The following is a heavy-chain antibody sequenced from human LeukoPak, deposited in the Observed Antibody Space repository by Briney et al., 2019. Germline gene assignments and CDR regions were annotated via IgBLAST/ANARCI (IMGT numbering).Heavy chain of an antibody. CDR3: ARSPRISYNWFDP. J-gene: IGHJ5*02. V-gene: IGHV4-59*01. D-gene: IGHD1-14*01. CDR1: GGSITSYY. CDR2: MSYSGST. Sequence: SETLSLTCTVSGGSITSYYWSWIRQSPGKGLGWIGYMSYSGSTTYNPSLKSRVTISVDTSKNQVSLKLSSVTAADTAVYYCARSPRISYNWFDPWGQGTLVTVSS.